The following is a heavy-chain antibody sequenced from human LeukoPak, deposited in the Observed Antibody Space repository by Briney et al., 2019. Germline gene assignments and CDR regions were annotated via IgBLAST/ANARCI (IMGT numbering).Heavy chain of an antibody. D-gene: IGHD6-13*01. Sequence: GGSLRLSCAASGFTFSSYSMSWVRQAPGKGLDWVSSISTSSIYIYYADSVKGRFTISRDNAKNSLYLQMNSLRAEDTAVYYCARDGSSHDAFDIWGQGTMVTVSS. CDR2: ISTSSIYI. V-gene: IGHV3-21*01. J-gene: IGHJ3*02. CDR3: ARDGSSHDAFDI. CDR1: GFTFSSYS.